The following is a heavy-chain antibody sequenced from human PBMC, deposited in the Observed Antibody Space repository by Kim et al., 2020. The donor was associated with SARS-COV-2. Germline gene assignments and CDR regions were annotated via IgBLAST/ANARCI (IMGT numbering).Heavy chain of an antibody. Sequence: ASVKVSCKASGYTFTSYYMHWVRQAPGQGLEWMGIINPSGGSTSYAQKFQGRVTMPRDTSTSTVYMELSSLRSEDTAVYYCARPDGLNDAFDIWGQGTMVTVSS. CDR1: GYTFTSYY. V-gene: IGHV1-46*01. J-gene: IGHJ3*02. D-gene: IGHD2-8*01. CDR2: INPSGGST. CDR3: ARPDGLNDAFDI.